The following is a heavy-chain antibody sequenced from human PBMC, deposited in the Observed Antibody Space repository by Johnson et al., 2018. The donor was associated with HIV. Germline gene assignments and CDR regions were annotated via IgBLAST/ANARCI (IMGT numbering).Heavy chain of an antibody. V-gene: IGHV3-30*04. Sequence: QVQPVEPLGGVVQPGSSLRLSCAASGFTFSNFAMHWVRQAPGKGLEWVVVISYDGSNKYFADSVKGRFTISRDNSKNSLYLQMNSLKTEDTAVYYCTTDRATYDAFDIWGQGTMVTVSS. CDR3: TTDRATYDAFDI. J-gene: IGHJ3*02. D-gene: IGHD1-26*01. CDR2: ISYDGSNK. CDR1: GFTFSNFA.